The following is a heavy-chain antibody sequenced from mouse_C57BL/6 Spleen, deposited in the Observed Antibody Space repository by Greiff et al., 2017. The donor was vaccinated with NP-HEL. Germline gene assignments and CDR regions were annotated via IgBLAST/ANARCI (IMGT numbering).Heavy chain of an antibody. CDR3: ARRDYEYDGGAWFAY. J-gene: IGHJ3*01. Sequence: EVHLVESGGGLVKPGGSLKLSCAASGFTFSDYGMHWVRQAPEKGLEWVAYISSGSSTIYYADTVKGRFTISRDNAKNTLFLQMTSLRSEDTAMYYCARRDYEYDGGAWFAYWGQGTLVTVSA. D-gene: IGHD2-4*01. CDR2: ISSGSSTI. V-gene: IGHV5-17*01. CDR1: GFTFSDYG.